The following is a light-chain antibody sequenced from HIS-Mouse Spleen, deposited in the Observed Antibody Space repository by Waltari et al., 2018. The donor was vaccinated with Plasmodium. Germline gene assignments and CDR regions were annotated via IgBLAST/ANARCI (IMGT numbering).Light chain of an antibody. J-gene: IGKJ2*01. V-gene: IGKV4-1*01. Sequence: DIVMTQSPDSLAVSLGERATINCKYSPSVLYSSNNKNYLAWYQQKPEQPPKLLIYWASTRESGVPDRFSGSGSGTDFTLTISSLQAEDVAVYYCQQYYSTPYTFGQGTKLEIK. CDR1: PSVLYSSNNKNY. CDR2: WAS. CDR3: QQYYSTPYT.